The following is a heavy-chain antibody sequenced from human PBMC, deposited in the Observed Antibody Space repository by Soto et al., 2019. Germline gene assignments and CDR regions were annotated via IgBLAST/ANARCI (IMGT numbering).Heavy chain of an antibody. V-gene: IGHV4-59*05. D-gene: IGHD6-6*01. Sequence: SETLSLTCTVSGGSISSYYWSWIRQPPGKGLEWIGSIYYSGSTYYNPSLKSRVTISVDTSKNQFSLKLSSVTAADTAVYYCAAFSSSALYYYYCGMDVWGQGTTVTVSS. CDR1: GGSISSYY. CDR3: AAFSSSALYYYYCGMDV. CDR2: IYYSGST. J-gene: IGHJ6*02.